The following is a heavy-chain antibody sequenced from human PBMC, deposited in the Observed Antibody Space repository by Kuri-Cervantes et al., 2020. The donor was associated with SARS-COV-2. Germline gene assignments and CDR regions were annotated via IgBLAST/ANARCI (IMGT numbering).Heavy chain of an antibody. V-gene: IGHV3-53*01. D-gene: IGHD3-22*01. CDR2: IYSGGST. CDR3: ARGHDRRVYFSTPAPYYFDF. J-gene: IGHJ4*02. Sequence: LSLTCAASGFTVSSNYMSWVRQAPGKGLEWVSVIYSGGSTSYADSVKGRFTISRDNSRNILYLQMNSLRAEDTAVYYCARGHDRRVYFSTPAPYYFDFWGQGILVTVSS. CDR1: GFTVSSNY.